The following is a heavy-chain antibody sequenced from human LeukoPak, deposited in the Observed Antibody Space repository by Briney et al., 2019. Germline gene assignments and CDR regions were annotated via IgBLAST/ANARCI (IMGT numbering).Heavy chain of an antibody. J-gene: IGHJ4*02. V-gene: IGHV3-33*06. CDR3: AKDATFTATGPGDY. CDR1: GFSFSTYG. CDR2: IWYDGINK. D-gene: IGHD2-15*01. Sequence: GRSLRLSCAASGFSFSTYGMHWVRQAPGKGLEWVAVIWYDGINKYYADSVKGRFTISRDNSKNTLYLQMNSLRAEDTAVYYCAKDATFTATGPGDYWGQGTQVTVFS.